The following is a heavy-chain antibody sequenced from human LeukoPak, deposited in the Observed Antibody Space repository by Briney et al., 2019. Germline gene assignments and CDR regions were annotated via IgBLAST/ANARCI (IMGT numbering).Heavy chain of an antibody. D-gene: IGHD5-18*01. V-gene: IGHV3-43D*03. CDR3: AKDRGGYSYGSPDY. CDR1: GFTFDDYA. J-gene: IGHJ4*02. Sequence: PGGSLRLSCAASGFTFDDYAMHWVRQAPGKCLEWVSLISWDGGSTYYADSVKGRFAISRDNSKNSLYLQMNSLRAEDTALYYCAKDRGGYSYGSPDYWGQGTLVTVSS. CDR2: ISWDGGST.